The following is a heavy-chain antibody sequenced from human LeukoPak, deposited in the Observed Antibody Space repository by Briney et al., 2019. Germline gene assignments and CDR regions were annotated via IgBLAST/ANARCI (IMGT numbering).Heavy chain of an antibody. CDR2: INPNSGGT. V-gene: IGHV1-2*02. CDR3: ARDLGDGYNHDAFDI. Sequence: ASVKVSCKASGYTFTGYYMHWVRQAPGQGLEWMGWINPNSGGTNYAQKFQGRVTMTRDTSISTAYMELSRLISDDTAVYYCARDLGDGYNHDAFDIWGQGTMVTVSS. CDR1: GYTFTGYY. D-gene: IGHD5-24*01. J-gene: IGHJ3*02.